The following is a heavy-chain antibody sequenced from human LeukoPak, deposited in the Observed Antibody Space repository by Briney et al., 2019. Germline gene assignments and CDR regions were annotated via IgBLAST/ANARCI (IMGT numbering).Heavy chain of an antibody. J-gene: IGHJ6*03. D-gene: IGHD4-11*01. CDR3: VKGLYSTIYYFYYMDV. CDR2: VYTSGTT. CDR1: GGSISSYY. V-gene: IGHV4-4*07. Sequence: PSETLSLTCIVSGGSISSYYWSWILQPAGKGLEWIGRVYTSGTTNYNPSLKSRVTMSVDTSNNEFSLKLSSVTAADTAVYYCVKGLYSTIYYFYYMDVWGKGTTVTVSS.